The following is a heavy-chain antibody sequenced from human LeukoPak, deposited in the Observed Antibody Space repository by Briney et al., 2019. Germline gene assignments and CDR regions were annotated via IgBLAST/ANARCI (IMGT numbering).Heavy chain of an antibody. CDR2: INRSGST. CDR1: GGSFSGYY. CDR3: ARGLDTAMANVYYYYYYYMDV. J-gene: IGHJ6*03. D-gene: IGHD5-18*01. Sequence: PSETLSLTCAVYGGSFSGYYWSWIRQPPGKGLEWIGEINRSGSTNYNPSLKSRVTISVDTSKNQFSLKLSSVTAADTAVYYCARGLDTAMANVYYYYYYYMDVWGKGTTVTVSS. V-gene: IGHV4-34*01.